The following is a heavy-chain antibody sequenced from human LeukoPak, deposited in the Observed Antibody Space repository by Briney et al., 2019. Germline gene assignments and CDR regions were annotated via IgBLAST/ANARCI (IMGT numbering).Heavy chain of an antibody. CDR3: AREVIVVPASDGGHFLDY. V-gene: IGHV3-33*01. D-gene: IGHD2-15*01. CDR2: LWRNGSNE. Sequence: GVSLTLSCSASGFTFKNFGMRWVRQAPGEGLEWVVILWRNGSNEVYVDTENGRFTIARVNIRITMYHQMNSLRVGDTAVYDCAREVIVVPASDGGHFLDYWGKGALVTVSS. CDR1: GFTFKNFG. J-gene: IGHJ4*02.